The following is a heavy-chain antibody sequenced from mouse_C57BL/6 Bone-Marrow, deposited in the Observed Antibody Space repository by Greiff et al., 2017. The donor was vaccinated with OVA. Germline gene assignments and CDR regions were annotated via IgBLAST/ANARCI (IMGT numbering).Heavy chain of an antibody. J-gene: IGHJ3*01. Sequence: VQLQQPGAELVKPGASVKLSCKASGYTFTSYWMHWVKQRPGQGLEWIGMIHPNSGSTNYNEKFKSKATLTVDKSSSTAYMQLSSLTSEDSGVYYCAREYGPPWFAYWGQGTLVTVSA. V-gene: IGHV1-64*01. D-gene: IGHD2-10*02. CDR3: AREYGPPWFAY. CDR1: GYTFTSYW. CDR2: IHPNSGST.